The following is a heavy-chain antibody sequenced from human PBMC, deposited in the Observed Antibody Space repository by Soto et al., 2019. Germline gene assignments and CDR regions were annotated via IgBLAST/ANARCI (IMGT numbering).Heavy chain of an antibody. Sequence: PGGSLRLSCAASGFTFSSYWMHWVRQAPGKGLVWVSRINSDGSSTSYADSVKGRFTISRDNAKNTLYLQMNSLRAEDTAFYYCARERGPSYYYYYGMDAWGQGTTVTVSS. CDR3: ARERGPSYYYYYGMDA. V-gene: IGHV3-74*01. J-gene: IGHJ6*02. CDR2: INSDGSST. D-gene: IGHD2-15*01. CDR1: GFTFSSYW.